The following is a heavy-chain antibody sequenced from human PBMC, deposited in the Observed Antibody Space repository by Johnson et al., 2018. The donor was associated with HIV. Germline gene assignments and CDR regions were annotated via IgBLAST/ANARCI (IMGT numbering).Heavy chain of an antibody. CDR1: GFTFSSYA. CDR2: IYSGGST. V-gene: IGHV3-66*01. CDR3: ARDEVAGAFDI. J-gene: IGHJ3*02. Sequence: MLLVESGGGVVQPGRSLRLSCAASGFTFSSYAMHWVRQAPGKGLEWVSVIYSGGSTSYADPVKDRFTISRDNSKNTLYLQMNSLRAEDTAVYYCARDEVAGAFDIWGQGTMVTVSS.